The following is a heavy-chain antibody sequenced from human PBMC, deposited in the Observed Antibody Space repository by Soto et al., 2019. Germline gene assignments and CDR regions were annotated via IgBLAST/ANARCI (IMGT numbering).Heavy chain of an antibody. V-gene: IGHV4-59*01. Sequence: SETLSLTCTVSGGSISSYYWSWIRQPPGKGLEWIGYIYYSGSTNYNPSLKSRVTISVDTSKNQFSLKLSSVTAADTAVYYCARGTTPLYYYGSGSQKIWFDPWGQGILVTVSS. J-gene: IGHJ5*02. CDR1: GGSISSYY. D-gene: IGHD3-10*01. CDR3: ARGTTPLYYYGSGSQKIWFDP. CDR2: IYYSGST.